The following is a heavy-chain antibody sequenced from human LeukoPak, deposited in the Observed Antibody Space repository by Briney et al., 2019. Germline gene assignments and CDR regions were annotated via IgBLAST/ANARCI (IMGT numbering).Heavy chain of an antibody. V-gene: IGHV4-59*04. CDR3: ARGDCSSTICYSPMDV. D-gene: IGHD2-2*01. Sequence: SETLSLTCTVSGGSLSDCYWSWIRQPAGKGLEWIGNIYYSGNTYYNPSLKSRVTISVDTSKNQFSLKLRSVTAADTAVYYCARGDCSSTICYSPMDVWGTGTTVTVSS. J-gene: IGHJ6*03. CDR1: GGSLSDCY. CDR2: IYYSGNT.